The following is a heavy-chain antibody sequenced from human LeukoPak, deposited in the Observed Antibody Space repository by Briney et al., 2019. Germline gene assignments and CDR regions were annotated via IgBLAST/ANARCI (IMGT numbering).Heavy chain of an antibody. Sequence: PSETLSLTCAVYGGSFSGYYWSWIRQPPGKGLEWIGEINHSGSTNYNPSLKSQVTISVDTSKNQFSLKLSSVTAADTAVYYCARGEYYGSGSYYYWGQGTLVTVSS. CDR3: ARGEYYGSGSYYY. D-gene: IGHD3-10*01. V-gene: IGHV4-34*01. CDR1: GGSFSGYY. J-gene: IGHJ4*02. CDR2: INHSGST.